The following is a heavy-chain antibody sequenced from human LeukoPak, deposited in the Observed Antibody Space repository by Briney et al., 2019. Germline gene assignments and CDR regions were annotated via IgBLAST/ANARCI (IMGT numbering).Heavy chain of an antibody. V-gene: IGHV3-33*06. CDR1: GFTFSNFG. Sequence: GGSLRLSCEASGFTFSNFGMHWVRQAPGNGLEWVAVIWSDGSHKYYDDSVNGRFTILRDNSKNTLYLQMNSLRAADTSIYFCAKDANEFGDSYFDSWGLGTLVTVSS. J-gene: IGHJ5*01. D-gene: IGHD3-10*01. CDR2: IWSDGSHK. CDR3: AKDANEFGDSYFDS.